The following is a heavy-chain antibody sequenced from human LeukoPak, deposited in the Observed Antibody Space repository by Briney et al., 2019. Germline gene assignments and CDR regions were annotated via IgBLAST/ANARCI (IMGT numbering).Heavy chain of an antibody. D-gene: IGHD3-3*01. Sequence: GGSLRLSCAASGFTFSSYAMHWVRQAPGKGPEWVAVISYDGSNKYYADSVKGRFTISRDNSKNTLYLQMNSLRAEDTAVYYCARDHGTYYDFWSGYWAPTVNYYYYYGMDVWGQGTTVTASS. CDR2: ISYDGSNK. V-gene: IGHV3-30*04. CDR3: ARDHGTYYDFWSGYWAPTVNYYYYYGMDV. J-gene: IGHJ6*02. CDR1: GFTFSSYA.